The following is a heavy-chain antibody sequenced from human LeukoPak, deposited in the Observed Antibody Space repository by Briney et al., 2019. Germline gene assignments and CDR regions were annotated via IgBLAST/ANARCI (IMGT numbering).Heavy chain of an antibody. CDR3: TTGRTAMDY. D-gene: IGHD5-18*01. Sequence: ETLSLTCTVSGGSISSYYWSWIRQPPGKGLEWVGRIKSKTDGGTTDYAAPVKGRFTISRDDSKNTLYLQMNSLKTEDTAVYYCTTGRTAMDYWGQGTLVTVSS. CDR2: IKSKTDGGTT. V-gene: IGHV3-15*01. J-gene: IGHJ4*02. CDR1: GGSISSYY.